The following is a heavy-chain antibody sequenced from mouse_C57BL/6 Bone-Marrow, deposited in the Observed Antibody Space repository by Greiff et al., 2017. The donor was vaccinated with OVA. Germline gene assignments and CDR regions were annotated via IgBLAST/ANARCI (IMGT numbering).Heavy chain of an antibody. CDR2: ISSGGSYT. CDR3: ARHGDYGSFFDY. Sequence: EVMLVESGGDLMKPGGSLKLSCAASGFTFSSYGMSWVRQTPDKRLEWVATISSGGSYTYYPDSVKGRFTISRDNAKNTLYLQMSSLKSEDTAMYYCARHGDYGSFFDYWGQGTTLTVSS. V-gene: IGHV5-6*01. CDR1: GFTFSSYG. D-gene: IGHD1-1*01. J-gene: IGHJ2*01.